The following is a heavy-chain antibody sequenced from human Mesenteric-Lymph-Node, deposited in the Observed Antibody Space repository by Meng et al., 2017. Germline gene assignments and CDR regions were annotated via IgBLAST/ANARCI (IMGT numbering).Heavy chain of an antibody. V-gene: IGHV4-31*01. CDR1: GGSISSGGYY. D-gene: IGHD3-10*01. Sequence: SETLSLTCTVSGGSISSGGYYWSWIRQHPGKGLEWIGYIYYSGSTYYNPSLKSLVTISVDTSKNQFSLKLSSVTAADTAVYYCARDLKLLWFGELTYYYYGMDVWGQGTTVTVSS. CDR3: ARDLKLLWFGELTYYYYGMDV. J-gene: IGHJ6*02. CDR2: IYYSGST.